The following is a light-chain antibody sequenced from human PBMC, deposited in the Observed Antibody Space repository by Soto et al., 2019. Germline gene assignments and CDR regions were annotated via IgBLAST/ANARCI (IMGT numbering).Light chain of an antibody. V-gene: IGLV2-11*01. CDR3: SSYVGNSSFVL. Sequence: QSVLTQPRSVSGSPGQSVTISCTGTSGDVGYYNYVSWYQQLPGKAPKLMIFDVSKRPSGVPDRFSGSKSGSTASLTIAGLRAEDEFHYFCSSYVGNSSFVLFGGGT. J-gene: IGLJ2*01. CDR1: SGDVGYYNY. CDR2: DVS.